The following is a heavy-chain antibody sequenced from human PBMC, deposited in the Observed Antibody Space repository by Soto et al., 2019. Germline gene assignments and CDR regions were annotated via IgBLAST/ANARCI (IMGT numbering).Heavy chain of an antibody. CDR2: ISSDGTTI. Sequence: GSLRLSCEVSGLTFSKFEMTWVRQAPGKGLEWVSSISSDGTTIYYADSVKGRFTISRDSDKNLLYLQMNSLKGEDTATYYCVRVGIVARPYWGQGTPVTVSS. J-gene: IGHJ4*02. CDR1: GLTFSKFE. V-gene: IGHV3-48*03. CDR3: VRVGIVARPY. D-gene: IGHD2-21*01.